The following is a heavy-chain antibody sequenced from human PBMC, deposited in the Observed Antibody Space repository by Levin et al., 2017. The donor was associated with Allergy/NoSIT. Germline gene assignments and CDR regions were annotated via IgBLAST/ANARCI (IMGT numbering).Heavy chain of an antibody. CDR2: IIPIFGTA. Sequence: PGGSLRLSCKASGGTFSSYAISWVRQAPGQGLEWMGGIIPIFGTANYAQKFQGRVTITADKSTSTAYMELSSLRSEDTAFYYCARRGGSSFSYYFDYWGQGTLVTVSS. D-gene: IGHD2-2*01. CDR3: ARRGGSSFSYYFDY. J-gene: IGHJ4*02. V-gene: IGHV1-69*06. CDR1: GGTFSSYA.